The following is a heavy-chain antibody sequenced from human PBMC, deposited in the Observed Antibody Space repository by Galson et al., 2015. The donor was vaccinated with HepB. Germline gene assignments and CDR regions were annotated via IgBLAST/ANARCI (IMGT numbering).Heavy chain of an antibody. V-gene: IGHV6-1*01. Sequence: CAISGDSVSSNSAAWNWIRQSPSRGLEWRGRTYYRSKWYLDYAISVKSRITINPDTSKNQFSLQLNSVTPEDTAVYYCARAAIIVVLGSSYYGMDVWGQGTTVTVSS. J-gene: IGHJ6*02. CDR2: TYYRSKWYL. CDR1: GDSVSSNSAA. CDR3: ARAAIIVVLGSSYYGMDV. D-gene: IGHD2-15*01.